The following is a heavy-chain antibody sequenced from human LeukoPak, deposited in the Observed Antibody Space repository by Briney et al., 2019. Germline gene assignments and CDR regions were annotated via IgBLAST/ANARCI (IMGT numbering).Heavy chain of an antibody. Sequence: GGSLRLSCAASRFTFYSYTMYWIRQAPGKGLEWVSFIYSGGNTHYSDSVKGRFTIPRDNSKNTLYLQMNSLRAEDTAIYYCARRAGEYSHPYDYWGQGTLVTVSS. D-gene: IGHD2-15*01. CDR3: ARRAGEYSHPYDY. V-gene: IGHV3-53*01. J-gene: IGHJ4*02. CDR2: IYSGGNT. CDR1: RFTFYSYT.